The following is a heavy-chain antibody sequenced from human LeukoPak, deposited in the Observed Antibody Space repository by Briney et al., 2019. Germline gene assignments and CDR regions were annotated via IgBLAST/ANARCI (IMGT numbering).Heavy chain of an antibody. CDR2: MNPNSGNT. CDR1: GYTFTSYD. Sequence: ASVKVSCKASGYTFTSYDINWVRQATGQGLEWMGWMNPNSGNTGYAQKFQGRVAMTRNTSISTAYMELSSLRSEDTAVYYCARPPTVHYGMDVWGQGTTATVSS. J-gene: IGHJ6*02. V-gene: IGHV1-8*01. CDR3: ARPPTVHYGMDV.